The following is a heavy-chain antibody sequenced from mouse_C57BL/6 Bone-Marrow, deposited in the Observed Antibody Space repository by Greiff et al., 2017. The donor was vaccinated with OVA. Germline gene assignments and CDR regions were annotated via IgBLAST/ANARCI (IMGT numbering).Heavy chain of an antibody. J-gene: IGHJ2*01. CDR3: ARWGGYYVGY. CDR1: GYTFTSYG. V-gene: IGHV1-81*01. CDR2: IYPRSGNT. Sequence: QVQLKESGAELARPGASVKLSCKASGYTFTSYGISWVKQRTGQGLEWIGEIYPRSGNTYYNEKFKGKATLTADKSSSTAYMELRSLTSEDSAVYFCARWGGYYVGYWGQGTTLTVSS.